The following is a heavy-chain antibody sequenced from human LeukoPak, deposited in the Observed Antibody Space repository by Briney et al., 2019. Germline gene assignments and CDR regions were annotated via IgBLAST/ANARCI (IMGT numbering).Heavy chain of an antibody. CDR1: GFTFSGYT. J-gene: IGHJ6*03. Sequence: GGSLRLSCAASGFTFSGYTLHWVRQAPGKGLEYVSAIISHGGSTHYADSVKGRFTVSRDNSKNTLYLQMDSLRAEDMAVYYCARITMGATSADFYYYFLDAWGKGTTVTVSS. V-gene: IGHV3-64*02. CDR2: IISHGGST. D-gene: IGHD3-3*01. CDR3: ARITMGATSADFYYYFLDA.